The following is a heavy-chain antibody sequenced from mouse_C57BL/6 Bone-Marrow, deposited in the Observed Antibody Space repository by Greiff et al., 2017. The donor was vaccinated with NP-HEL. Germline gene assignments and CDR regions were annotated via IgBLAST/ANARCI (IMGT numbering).Heavy chain of an antibody. CDR3: ARRLGYAMDY. CDR1: GYTFTSYW. V-gene: IGHV1-55*01. Sequence: QVHVKQPGAELVKPGASVKMSCKASGYTFTSYWITWVKQRPGQGLEWIGDIYPGSGSTNYNEKFKSKATLTVDTSSSTAYMQLSSLTSEDSAVYYCARRLGYAMDYWGQGTSVTVSS. CDR2: IYPGSGST. J-gene: IGHJ4*01. D-gene: IGHD4-1*01.